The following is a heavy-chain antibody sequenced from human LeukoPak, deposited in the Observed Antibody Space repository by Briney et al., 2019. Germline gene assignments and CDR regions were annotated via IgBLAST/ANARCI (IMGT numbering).Heavy chain of an antibody. J-gene: IGHJ4*02. CDR3: ARFGYVAAVDV. V-gene: IGHV3-7*01. D-gene: IGHD2-15*01. CDR2: INPAGSET. Sequence: GGSLRLSCAASGFSFSAYWLTWVRQAPGTGLEWVANINPAGSETYYVDPVKGRFSISRDNAKNLVYLQMNSLRAEDTAVYHCARFGYVAAVDVWGQGTPVTVSS. CDR1: GFSFSAYW.